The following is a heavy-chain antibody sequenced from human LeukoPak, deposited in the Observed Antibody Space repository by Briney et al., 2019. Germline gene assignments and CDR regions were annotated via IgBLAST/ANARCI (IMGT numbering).Heavy chain of an antibody. J-gene: IGHJ3*02. CDR1: EFSVGSNY. CDR3: ARDSDNWNDFGTQYQAFDI. D-gene: IGHD1-1*01. CDR2: IYSGGST. Sequence: GGSLRLSCAASEFSVGSNYMTWVRQAPGKGLEWVSLIYSGGSTYYADSVKGGFTISRDNSKNTLYLQMNSLRAEDTAVYYCARDSDNWNDFGTQYQAFDIWGQGTMVTVSS. V-gene: IGHV3-66*01.